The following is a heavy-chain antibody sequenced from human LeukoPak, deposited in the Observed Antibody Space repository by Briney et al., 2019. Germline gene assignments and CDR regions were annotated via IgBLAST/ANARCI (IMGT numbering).Heavy chain of an antibody. CDR2: IYYSGDS. J-gene: IGHJ5*01. CDR3: ALAPNSNWFDF. V-gene: IGHV4-59*08. CDR1: GGSISSYY. Sequence: SETLSLTCTVAGGSISSYYWSWIRQPPGKGLEWIGYIYYSGDSNYNPSLQSRVTISIDTSRKQLFLKLTSVTAADTAVYYCALAPNSNWFDFWGQGTLVTVSS. D-gene: IGHD2-8*01.